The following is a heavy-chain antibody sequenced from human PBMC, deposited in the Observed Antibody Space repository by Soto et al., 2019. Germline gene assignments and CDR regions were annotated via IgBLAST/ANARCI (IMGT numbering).Heavy chain of an antibody. V-gene: IGHV3-23*01. Sequence: GGSLRLSCAASGFTFSSYAMSWVRQAPGKXLEWVSAISGSGGSTYYADSVKGRFTISRDNSKNTLYLQMNSLRAEDTAVYYCARGGSALRFLEWLFSTMDVWGQGTTVTVSS. D-gene: IGHD3-3*01. CDR1: GFTFSSYA. CDR3: ARGGSALRFLEWLFSTMDV. J-gene: IGHJ6*02. CDR2: ISGSGGST.